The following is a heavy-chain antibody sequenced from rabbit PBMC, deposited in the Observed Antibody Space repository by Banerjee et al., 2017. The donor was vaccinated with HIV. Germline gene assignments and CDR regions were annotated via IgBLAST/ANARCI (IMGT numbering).Heavy chain of an antibody. J-gene: IGHJ4*01. D-gene: IGHD1-1*01. CDR1: GFSFSSGYA. Sequence: QSLEESGGDLVKPGASLTLTCTASGFSFSSGYAMCWVRQAPGKGLEWIGCISTSSGNTYYASWVNGRFTISKTSSTTVTLQVTSLTAADTATYFCARSASGNSYYFNLWGPGTLVTDS. CDR3: ARSASGNSYYFNL. CDR2: ISTSSGNT. V-gene: IGHV1S40*01.